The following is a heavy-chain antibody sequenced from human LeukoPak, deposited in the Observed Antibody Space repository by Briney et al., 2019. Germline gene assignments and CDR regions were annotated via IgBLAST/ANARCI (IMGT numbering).Heavy chain of an antibody. CDR2: VRNKANSYAT. J-gene: IGHJ4*02. V-gene: IGHV3-73*01. Sequence: PGGSLRLSCAASGFTFSGSSMHWVRQASGKGLEWVGRVRNKANSYATEYAASVKGRFTISRDDPSNTAYLQMNSLKIEDTAVYYCTAYDSSGYWGQGTLVTVSS. CDR3: TAYDSSGY. CDR1: GFTFSGSS. D-gene: IGHD3-22*01.